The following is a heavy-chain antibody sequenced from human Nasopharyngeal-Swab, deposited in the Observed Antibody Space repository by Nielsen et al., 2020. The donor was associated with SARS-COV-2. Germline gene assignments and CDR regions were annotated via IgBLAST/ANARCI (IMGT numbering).Heavy chain of an antibody. D-gene: IGHD6-19*01. V-gene: IGHV1-69*04. CDR1: GGTFSSYA. J-gene: IGHJ6*02. Sequence: SVKVSCKASGGTFSSYAISWVRQAPGQGLEWMGRIIPILGIANYAQKFQGRVTITADKSTSTAYMELSSLRSEDTAVYYCARDPTSVAGTGDYYYGMDVWGQGTTVTVSS. CDR2: IIPILGIA. CDR3: ARDPTSVAGTGDYYYGMDV.